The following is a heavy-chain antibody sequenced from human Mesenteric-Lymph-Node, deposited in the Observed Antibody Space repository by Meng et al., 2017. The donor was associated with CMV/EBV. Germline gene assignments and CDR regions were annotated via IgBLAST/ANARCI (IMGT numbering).Heavy chain of an antibody. V-gene: IGHV1-18*01. Sequence: ASVKVSCKASGYSFITYGITWVRQAPGQGLGWMGWISAYNGDTDYAQKFQGRVTMTTDASTSTAYMEVRSLRSDDTAVYYCARGNRYYYYGMDVWGQGTTVTVSS. D-gene: IGHD1/OR15-1a*01. CDR1: GYSFITYG. J-gene: IGHJ6*02. CDR2: ISAYNGDT. CDR3: ARGNRYYYYGMDV.